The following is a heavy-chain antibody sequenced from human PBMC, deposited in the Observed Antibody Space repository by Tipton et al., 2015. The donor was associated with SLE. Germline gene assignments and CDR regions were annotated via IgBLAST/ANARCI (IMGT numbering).Heavy chain of an antibody. J-gene: IGHJ3*02. CDR3: AREVVGAQGAFDI. CDR1: GDSISSYY. CDR2: IYYSGST. D-gene: IGHD2-15*01. V-gene: IGHV4-59*12. Sequence: TLSLTCTVSGDSISSYYWSWIRQPPGKGLEWIGYIYYSGSTNFNPSLNSRVTISVDTSKNQFSLKLSSVTAADTAVYYCAREVVGAQGAFDIWGQGTMVTVSS.